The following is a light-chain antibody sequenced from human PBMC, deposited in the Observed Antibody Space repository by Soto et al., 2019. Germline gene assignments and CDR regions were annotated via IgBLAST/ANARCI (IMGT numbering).Light chain of an antibody. Sequence: DRQMTQSPSTLSASVGDRVTITCRASQDVNNWLVWYQQKPGKAPKLLIYEVSSLVTVFPSRFSGSGSRTEFTHTISSLQPDDFATSYRQQYDSRMSFGQGTKVEVQ. CDR1: QDVNNW. CDR2: EVS. J-gene: IGKJ1*01. CDR3: QQYDSRMS. V-gene: IGKV1-5*03.